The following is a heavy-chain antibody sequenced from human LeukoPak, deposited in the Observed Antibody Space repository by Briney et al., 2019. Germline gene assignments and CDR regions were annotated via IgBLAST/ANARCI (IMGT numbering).Heavy chain of an antibody. Sequence: SETLSLTCTLSGGSITNTKYYCGWIRQPPGKGLEWIGSIYYTGSTYYNPSLKSRVTISVDTSKNQFSLKLRSVTAADTALYYCTRHTGYISGQYSNYEDSWGQGTLVTVSS. D-gene: IGHD4-11*01. J-gene: IGHJ4*02. CDR2: IYYTGST. CDR3: TRHTGYISGQYSNYEDS. V-gene: IGHV4-39*01. CDR1: GGSITNTKYY.